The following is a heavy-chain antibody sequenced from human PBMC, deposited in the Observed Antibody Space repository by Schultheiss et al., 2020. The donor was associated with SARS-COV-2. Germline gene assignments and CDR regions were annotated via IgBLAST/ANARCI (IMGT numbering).Heavy chain of an antibody. CDR1: GFTFSNYA. CDR2: ISGGGGST. Sequence: GGSLRLSCAASGFTFSNYAMSWVRQAPGKGLEWVSTISGGGGSTYYANSVRGRFTISRDNSKNTLFLQMNSLKAEDTAVYYCAKDRYCRGWTCLRSYFDNWGQGTRVTVSS. CDR3: AKDRYCRGWTCLRSYFDN. J-gene: IGHJ4*02. V-gene: IGHV3-23*01. D-gene: IGHD2-15*01.